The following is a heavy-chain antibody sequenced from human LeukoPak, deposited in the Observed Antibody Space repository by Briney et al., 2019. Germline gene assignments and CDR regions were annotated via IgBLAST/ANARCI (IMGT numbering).Heavy chain of an antibody. Sequence: GGSLRLSCAASGFTFSSYEMNWVRQAPGKGLEWVSYISSSGSTIYYADSVKGRFTISRDNAKNTVSLQMSSLRAEDTALYYCARGSWNDSPYFDYWGQGTLVTVSS. D-gene: IGHD1-1*01. CDR2: ISSSGSTI. J-gene: IGHJ4*02. CDR3: ARGSWNDSPYFDY. CDR1: GFTFSSYE. V-gene: IGHV3-48*03.